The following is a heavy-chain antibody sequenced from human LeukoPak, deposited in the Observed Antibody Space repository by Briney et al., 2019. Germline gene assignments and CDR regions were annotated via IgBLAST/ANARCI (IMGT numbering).Heavy chain of an antibody. CDR3: ARDQYYDFWSGYYPSYYYYYMDV. CDR1: GFTFSSYW. Sequence: GGSLRLSCAASGFTFSSYWMSWVRQAPGRGLEWVANIKQDGSEKYYVDSVKGRFTISRDNAKNSLYLQMNSLRAEDTAVYYCARDQYYDFWSGYYPSYYYYYMDVWGKGTTVTVSS. CDR2: IKQDGSEK. J-gene: IGHJ6*03. V-gene: IGHV3-7*01. D-gene: IGHD3-3*01.